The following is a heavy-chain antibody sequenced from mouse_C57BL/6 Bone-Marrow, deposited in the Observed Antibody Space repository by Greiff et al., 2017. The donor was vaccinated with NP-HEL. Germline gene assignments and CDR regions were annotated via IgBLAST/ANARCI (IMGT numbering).Heavy chain of an antibody. V-gene: IGHV5-6*01. J-gene: IGHJ4*01. Sequence: EVMLVESGGDLVKPGGSLKLSCAASGFTFSSYGMSWVRQTPDKRLEWVATISSGGSYTYYPDSVKGRFTISRDNAKNTLYLQMSSLKSEDTDMYYCARQAFYAAMDYWGQGTSVTVSS. CDR3: ARQAFYAAMDY. CDR1: GFTFSSYG. CDR2: ISSGGSYT. D-gene: IGHD1-1*01.